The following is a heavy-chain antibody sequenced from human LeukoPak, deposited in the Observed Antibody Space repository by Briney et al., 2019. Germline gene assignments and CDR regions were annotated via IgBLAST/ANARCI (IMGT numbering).Heavy chain of an antibody. D-gene: IGHD1-26*01. J-gene: IGHJ4*02. CDR3: ARGGWDLLGDYFDY. CDR2: IYYSGST. V-gene: IGHV4-59*01. Sequence: SETLSLTCTVSGGSISSYYWSWIRQPPGKGLEWIGYIYYSGSTNYNPSLKSRVTISVDTSKNQFSLKLSSVTAADTAVYYCARGGWDLLGDYFDYWGQGTLVTVSS. CDR1: GGSISSYY.